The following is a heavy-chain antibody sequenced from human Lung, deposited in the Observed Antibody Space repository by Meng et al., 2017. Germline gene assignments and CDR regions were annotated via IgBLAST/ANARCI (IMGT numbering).Heavy chain of an antibody. CDR1: CGSISNAYYY. CDR3: ARVGACSGGSCYFRLFDY. D-gene: IGHD2-15*01. J-gene: IGHJ4*02. CDR2: IYYSGST. V-gene: IGHV4-30-4*01. Sequence: QVQLQEVGPGSVKPSQTLALTVTFDCGSISNAYYYWSWIRQPPGKGLEWIGYIYYSGSTYYNPSLKSRVTMSVDTSKNQFSLKLSSVTDADTVVYYCARVGACSGGSCYFRLFDYWGQGMLVTVSS.